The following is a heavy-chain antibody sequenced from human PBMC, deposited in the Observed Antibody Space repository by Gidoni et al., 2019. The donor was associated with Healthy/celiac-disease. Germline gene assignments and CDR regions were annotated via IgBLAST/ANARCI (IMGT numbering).Heavy chain of an antibody. J-gene: IGHJ4*02. CDR1: GFTFSSYG. Sequence: QVQLVESGGGVVQPGRSLRLSCAASGFTFSSYGMHWVRQAPGKGLEWVAVISYDGSNKYYADSVKGRFTISRDNSKNTLYLQMNSLRAEDTAVYYCAKDVGDIVVVVAATPVGYYFDYWGQGTLVTVSS. D-gene: IGHD2-15*01. CDR2: ISYDGSNK. CDR3: AKDVGDIVVVVAATPVGYYFDY. V-gene: IGHV3-30*18.